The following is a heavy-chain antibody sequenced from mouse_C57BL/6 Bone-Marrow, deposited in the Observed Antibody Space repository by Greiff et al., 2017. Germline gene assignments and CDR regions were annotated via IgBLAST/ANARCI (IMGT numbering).Heavy chain of an antibody. CDR2: ISSGGSYT. CDR3: ARTTIVSYYAMDY. D-gene: IGHD1-1*01. CDR1: GFTFSSYG. J-gene: IGHJ4*01. Sequence: EVKLVESGGDLVKPGGSLKLSCAASGFTFSSYGMSWVRQTPDKRLEWVATISSGGSYTYYPDSVKGRFTISRDNAKNTLYLQMSSLESEDTAMYYCARTTIVSYYAMDYWGQGASVTVSS. V-gene: IGHV5-6*01.